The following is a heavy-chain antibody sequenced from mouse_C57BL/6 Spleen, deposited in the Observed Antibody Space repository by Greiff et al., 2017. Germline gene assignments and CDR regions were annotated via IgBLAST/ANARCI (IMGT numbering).Heavy chain of an antibody. Sequence: VQLQQSGPELVKPGASVKISCKASGYAFSSSWMNWVKQRPGKGLEWIGRIYPGDGDTNYNGKFKGKATLTADKSSSTAYMQLSSLTSEDSAVYFCARGSDYDGYYFDYWGQGTTLTVSS. J-gene: IGHJ2*01. V-gene: IGHV1-82*01. CDR2: IYPGDGDT. D-gene: IGHD2-4*01. CDR1: GYAFSSSW. CDR3: ARGSDYDGYYFDY.